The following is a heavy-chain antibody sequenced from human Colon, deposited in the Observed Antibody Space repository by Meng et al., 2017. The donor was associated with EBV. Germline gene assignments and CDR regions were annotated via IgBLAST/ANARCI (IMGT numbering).Heavy chain of an antibody. J-gene: IGHJ4*02. V-gene: IGHV4-34*01. D-gene: IGHD6-19*01. CDR3: ARRLAALDY. Sequence: QVQLQQWGAGLLKPSETLSLSCAVYGGSFRGYYWTWIRQPPGKGLEWVAEINYSGNTNYSPSLKSRVTISIDTSKNQFSLKLSSVTAADTAIYYCARRLAALDYWGPGTMVTVS. CDR2: INYSGNT. CDR1: GGSFRGYY.